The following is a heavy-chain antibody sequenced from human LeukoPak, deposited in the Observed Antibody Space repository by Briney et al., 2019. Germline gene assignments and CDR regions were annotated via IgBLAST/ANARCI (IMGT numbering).Heavy chain of an antibody. D-gene: IGHD2-21*02. J-gene: IGHJ4*02. V-gene: IGHV4-59*01. CDR2: IYYSGST. CDR1: GGSISSYY. CDR3: ARVEVVTEFIDY. Sequence: SETLSLTCTVSGGSISSYYWSWIRQPPGKGLEWIGYIYYSGSTNYNPSLKSRVTISVDTSKNQFSLKLSSVTAADTAVYYCARVEVVTEFIDYWGQGTLVTVSS.